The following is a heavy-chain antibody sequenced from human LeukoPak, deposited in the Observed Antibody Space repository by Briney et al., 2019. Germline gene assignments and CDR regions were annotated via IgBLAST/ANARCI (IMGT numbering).Heavy chain of an antibody. CDR1: GFSVSSGYY. D-gene: IGHD6-13*01. J-gene: IGHJ4*02. CDR3: ARGIGAAGTDY. CDR2: INHSGST. V-gene: IGHV4-38-2*01. Sequence: SETLSLTCAVSGFSVSSGYYWGWIRQPPGKGLEGIGTINHSGSTFYNPSLKSRATISVDTSKNQFSLKLSSVTAADTAVYYCARGIGAAGTDYWGQGILVTVSS.